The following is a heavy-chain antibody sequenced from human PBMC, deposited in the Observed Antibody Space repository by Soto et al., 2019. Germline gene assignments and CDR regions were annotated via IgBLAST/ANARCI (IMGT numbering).Heavy chain of an antibody. V-gene: IGHV4-4*07. J-gene: IGHJ4*02. CDR3: AADFPGGGYPIDY. Sequence: SETLSLTCTVSGGSISSYYWSWIRQPAGKGLEWIGRIYTSGSTNYNPSLKSRVTMSVDTSKNQFSLKTEDTAVYYCAADFPGGGYPIDYWGQGTLVTVSS. CDR1: GGSISSYY. D-gene: IGHD2-8*02. CDR2: IYTSGST.